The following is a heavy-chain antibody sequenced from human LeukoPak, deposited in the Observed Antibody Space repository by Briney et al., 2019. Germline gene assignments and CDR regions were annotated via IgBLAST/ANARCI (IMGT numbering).Heavy chain of an antibody. CDR2: ISGGGGYI. CDR3: AKNRGTGMAFYDH. J-gene: IGHJ4*02. D-gene: IGHD5-18*01. CDR1: GFTFGSYA. Sequence: GGSLRLSGAASGFTFGSYAMTWVRRAPGKGLEWVSAISGGGGYIYYGDSVKGRFTSSRDNSESTLYLQMNNLRAEDTAVYYCAKNRGTGMAFYDHWGQGTQVTVSS. V-gene: IGHV3-23*01.